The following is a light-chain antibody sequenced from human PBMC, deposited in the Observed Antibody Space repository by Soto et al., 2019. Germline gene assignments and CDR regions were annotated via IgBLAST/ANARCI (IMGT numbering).Light chain of an antibody. Sequence: EIVLTQSPATLSLSPWERATLSCRASQSVSSYLAWYQQKPGQAPRLLIYDASNRATGIPARLSGSGSGTDFTLTISSLEPEDFAIYYCQQRQYWPPITFGQGTRLEIK. J-gene: IGKJ5*01. CDR3: QQRQYWPPIT. V-gene: IGKV3-11*01. CDR2: DAS. CDR1: QSVSSY.